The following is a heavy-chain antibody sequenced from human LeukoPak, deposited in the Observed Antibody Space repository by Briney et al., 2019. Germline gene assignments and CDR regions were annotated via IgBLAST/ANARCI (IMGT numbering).Heavy chain of an antibody. Sequence: GKSLQISCKGSGSRFTSYCISWVRQMPGKGLEWMVRIDLSDTYTTYSPSFEDHVTISANKCISTACLQGSSLKASDTAMYYCARQGYYDRSGFDYWGQGTLVTVSS. CDR2: IDLSDTYT. CDR1: GSRFTSYC. J-gene: IGHJ4*02. CDR3: ARQGYYDRSGFDY. D-gene: IGHD3-22*01. V-gene: IGHV5-10-1*01.